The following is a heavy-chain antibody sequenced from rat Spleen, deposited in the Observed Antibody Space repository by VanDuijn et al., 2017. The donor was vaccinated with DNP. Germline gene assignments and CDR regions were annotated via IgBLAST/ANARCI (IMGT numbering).Heavy chain of an antibody. J-gene: IGHJ4*01. CDR3: ARRITTVATRAMDA. CDR2: LSPSGGST. D-gene: IGHD1-3*01. V-gene: IGHV5-25*01. CDR1: GFTFSNYY. Sequence: EVQLVESGGGLVQPGRSMKLSCAASGFTFSNYYMAWVRQAPTKGLEWVASLSPSGGSTYYRDSVKGRFTVSRDNAKSSLYLQMDSLRSEDTATYYCARRITTVATRAMDAWGQGTSVTVSS.